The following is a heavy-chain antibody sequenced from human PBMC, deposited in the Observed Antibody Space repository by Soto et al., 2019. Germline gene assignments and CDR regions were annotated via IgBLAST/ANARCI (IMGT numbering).Heavy chain of an antibody. CDR1: GFSLSTSGVG. Sequence: SGPTLVKPTQTLTLTCTFSGFSLSTSGVGVGWIRQPPGKALAWLALLYWDDGKRDSPSLKSRLTITKDTSKNQVVLTMTNMDPVDTATYYCAHSLDPVRGGQQLVLYFDYWGQGTLVTVSS. V-gene: IGHV2-5*02. CDR2: LYWDDGK. J-gene: IGHJ4*02. D-gene: IGHD6-13*01. CDR3: AHSLDPVRGGQQLVLYFDY.